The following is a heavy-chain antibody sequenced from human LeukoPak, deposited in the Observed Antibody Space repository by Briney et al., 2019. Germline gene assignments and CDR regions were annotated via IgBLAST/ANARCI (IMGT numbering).Heavy chain of an antibody. Sequence: GGTLRLSCAVSGFTFNTYGMSWVRKAPGKGLEWVSAISASGGNTYYADSVKGRFTISRDNSKNALYLLMNSLRGEDTAVYYCAKDVLQLVAGEYFDYWGQGTLVTVSS. J-gene: IGHJ4*02. V-gene: IGHV3-23*01. CDR1: GFTFNTYG. CDR2: ISASGGNT. CDR3: AKDVLQLVAGEYFDY. D-gene: IGHD6-13*01.